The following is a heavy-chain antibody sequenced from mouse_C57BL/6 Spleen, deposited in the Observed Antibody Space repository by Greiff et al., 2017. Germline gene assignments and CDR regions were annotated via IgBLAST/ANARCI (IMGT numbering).Heavy chain of an antibody. CDR1: GFTFSDYY. D-gene: IGHD2-4*01. Sequence: EVKVVESGGGLVQPGGSLKLSCAASGFTFSDYYMYWVRQTPEKRLAWVAYISNGGGSTYYPDTVKGRFTISRDNAKNTLYLQMSRLKSEDTAMYYCARHGYDYDGAWFAYWGQGTLVTVSA. J-gene: IGHJ3*01. V-gene: IGHV5-12*01. CDR2: ISNGGGST. CDR3: ARHGYDYDGAWFAY.